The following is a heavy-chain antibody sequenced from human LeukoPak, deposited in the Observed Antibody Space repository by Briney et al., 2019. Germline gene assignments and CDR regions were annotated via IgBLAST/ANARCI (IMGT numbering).Heavy chain of an antibody. CDR3: ARGRDGYNYEYFQH. CDR2: IIPILGIA. D-gene: IGHD5-12*01. Sequence: GASVKVSCKASGGTFSSYAISWVRQAPGQGLEWMGRIIPILGIANYAQKFQGRVTITADKSTSTAYMELSSLRSEDTAVYYCARGRDGYNYEYFQHWGQGTLVTVSS. CDR1: GGTFSSYA. V-gene: IGHV1-69*04. J-gene: IGHJ1*01.